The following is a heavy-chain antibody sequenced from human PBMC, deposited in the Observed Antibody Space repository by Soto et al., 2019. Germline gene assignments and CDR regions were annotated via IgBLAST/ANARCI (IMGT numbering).Heavy chain of an antibody. V-gene: IGHV3-33*01. CDR3: AGDPGQDEAMDY. J-gene: IGHJ4*02. Sequence: QVQVVESGGGVVQPGTSLRLSCAASGFTFRNFGMHWVRQAPGKGLEWVAVIWHDGKNKYYADSAKGRFTISRDNSKNTLYLQMNSLRAEDTAVYYFAGDPGQDEAMDYWGQGTLVTVSS. CDR2: IWHDGKNK. CDR1: GFTFRNFG.